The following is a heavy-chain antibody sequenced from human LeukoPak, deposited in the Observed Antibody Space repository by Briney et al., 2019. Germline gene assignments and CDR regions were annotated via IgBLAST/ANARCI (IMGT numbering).Heavy chain of an antibody. CDR2: MNPNSGNI. CDR3: AIRGWFEGSSSFLYFDY. V-gene: IGHV1-8*01. CDR1: GYTFTSYD. D-gene: IGHD6-13*01. Sequence: ASVKVSCKASGYTFTSYDINWVRQATGQGLEWMGWMNPNSGNIGYAQKFQGRVTMTRNTSISTAYMELSSLRSEDTAVYYCAIRGWFEGSSSFLYFDYWGQGTLVTVSS. J-gene: IGHJ4*02.